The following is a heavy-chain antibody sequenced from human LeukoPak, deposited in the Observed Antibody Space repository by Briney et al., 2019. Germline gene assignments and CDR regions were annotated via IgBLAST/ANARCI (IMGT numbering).Heavy chain of an antibody. V-gene: IGHV3-69-1*01. D-gene: IGHD3-10*01. CDR1: GFSVSDYY. Sequence: GGSLRLSCAASGFSVSDYYMNWIRQSPGKGLGWVSHITKKTAIEYADSVKGRFTISRDNANNLLFLEMDSLRPEDTGVYYGARGTYYSGSGPGNWFDPWGHGTLVIVSS. CDR3: ARGTYYSGSGPGNWFDP. CDR2: ITKKTAI. J-gene: IGHJ5*02.